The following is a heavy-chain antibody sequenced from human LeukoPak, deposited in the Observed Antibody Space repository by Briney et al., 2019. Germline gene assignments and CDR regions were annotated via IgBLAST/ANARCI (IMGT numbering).Heavy chain of an antibody. CDR1: GYTFTGYY. D-gene: IGHD5-12*01. V-gene: IGHV1-2*02. J-gene: IGHJ4*02. Sequence: EASVKVSCKASGYTFTGYYMHWVRQAPGQGLEWMGWSNPNSGGTNYAQKFQGRVTMTRDTSISTAYMELSRVISDDTAVYYCAREYSRYSGTYYDYWGQGTLVTVSS. CDR3: AREYSRYSGTYYDY. CDR2: SNPNSGGT.